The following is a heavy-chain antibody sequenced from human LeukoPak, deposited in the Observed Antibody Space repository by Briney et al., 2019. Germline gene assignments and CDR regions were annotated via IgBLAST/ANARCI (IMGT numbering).Heavy chain of an antibody. CDR2: INPNSGGT. V-gene: IGHV1-2*02. Sequence: ASVKDTFKGSGYTFIWYYMHWVGQAPGKGREGMGWINPNSGGTNNAQKFRGRVTMTRETSFNTAYMEMNRLRSGETAVVYCWSYIAAAGFDPWGQGTLVTVSS. CDR1: GYTFIWYY. J-gene: IGHJ5*02. D-gene: IGHD2-15*01. CDR3: WSYIAAAGFDP.